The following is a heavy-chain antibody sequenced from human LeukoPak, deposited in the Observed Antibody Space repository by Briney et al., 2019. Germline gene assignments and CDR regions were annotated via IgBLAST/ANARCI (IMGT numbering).Heavy chain of an antibody. J-gene: IGHJ4*02. CDR2: IYYSGST. CDR3: ARGAYDFWSGYSDY. D-gene: IGHD3-3*01. Sequence: LQTLSLTCTVSGGSISSGDYYWSWIRQPPGKGLEWIGYIYYSGSTYYNPSLKSRVTISVDTSKNQFSLKLSSVTAADTAVYYCARGAYDFWSGYSDYWGQGTLVTVSS. CDR1: GGSISSGDYY. V-gene: IGHV4-30-4*01.